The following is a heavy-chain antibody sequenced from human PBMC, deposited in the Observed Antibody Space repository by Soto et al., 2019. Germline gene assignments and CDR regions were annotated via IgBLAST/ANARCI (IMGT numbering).Heavy chain of an antibody. J-gene: IGHJ4*02. CDR3: ARVNTTTENFDY. CDR1: GGSISSGPYS. Sequence: QLQLQESGSGLVKPSQTLSLTCAVSGGSISSGPYSRNWILQPPGKGREWIGYTYHSGSTYYNPSLRCRVTISLDRSNNQSSLKLSFVTAADAAVYYCARVNTTTENFDYWGQGALVTVS. CDR2: TYHSGST. D-gene: IGHD4-17*01. V-gene: IGHV4-30-2*01.